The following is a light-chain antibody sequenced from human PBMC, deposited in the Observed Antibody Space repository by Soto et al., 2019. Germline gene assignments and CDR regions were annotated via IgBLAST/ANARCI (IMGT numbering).Light chain of an antibody. CDR1: QSLVFTDGDTY. Sequence: DVVMPQSPLSLPVTLGQPASISCRSSQSLVFTDGDTYLNWFKQRPGQSPRRLIYKVSNRDSGVPDRFSGRGSGTDFTLKISRVEAEDVAVYYCMQGTHWPRTFGQGTKV. J-gene: IGKJ1*01. V-gene: IGKV2-30*01. CDR2: KVS. CDR3: MQGTHWPRT.